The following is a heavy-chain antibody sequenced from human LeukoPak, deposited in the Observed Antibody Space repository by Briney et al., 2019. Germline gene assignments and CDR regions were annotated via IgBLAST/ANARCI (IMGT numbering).Heavy chain of an antibody. D-gene: IGHD4-23*01. CDR1: GYTFTSYG. Sequence: ASVKVSCKASGYTFTSYGISWVRQAPGQGLEWMGWISAYNGNTNYAQKLQGRVTMTTDTSTSTAYMELRSLRSDDTAVYYCAREGPYGGNSCYYYGMDVWGQGTTVTVSS. CDR3: AREGPYGGNSCYYYGMDV. J-gene: IGHJ6*02. CDR2: ISAYNGNT. V-gene: IGHV1-18*01.